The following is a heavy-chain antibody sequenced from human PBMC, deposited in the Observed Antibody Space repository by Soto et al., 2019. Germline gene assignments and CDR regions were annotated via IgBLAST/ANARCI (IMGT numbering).Heavy chain of an antibody. D-gene: IGHD3-3*01. J-gene: IGHJ4*02. CDR3: AKAGFLEWLSLPPYYFDY. Sequence: GGSLRLSCAASGFTFSSYAMSWVRQAPGKGLEWVSAISGSGGSTYYADSVKGRFTISRDNSKNTLYLQMNSLRAEDTAVYYCAKAGFLEWLSLPPYYFDYWGQGTLVTV. V-gene: IGHV3-23*01. CDR1: GFTFSSYA. CDR2: ISGSGGST.